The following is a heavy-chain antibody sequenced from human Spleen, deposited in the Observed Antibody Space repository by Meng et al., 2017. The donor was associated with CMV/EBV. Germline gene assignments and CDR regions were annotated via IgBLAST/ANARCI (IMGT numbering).Heavy chain of an antibody. J-gene: IGHJ4*02. CDR3: AKVKGDLIAAAGTPDY. D-gene: IGHD6-13*01. Sequence: GGSLRLSCAASGFTLSRYWMHWVRQVPGKGLVWVSRINKDGSLTNYADAVEGRFTISRDNAKNTLFLQMDSLRAEDTAVYYCAKVKGDLIAAAGTPDYWGQGTLVTVSS. CDR1: GFTLSRYW. CDR2: INKDGSLT. V-gene: IGHV3-74*01.